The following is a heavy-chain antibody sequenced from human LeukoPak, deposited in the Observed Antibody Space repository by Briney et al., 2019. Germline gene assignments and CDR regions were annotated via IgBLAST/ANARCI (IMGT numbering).Heavy chain of an antibody. D-gene: IGHD6-13*01. CDR3: ARGGVAAGENWFDP. CDR1: GGTFGSYA. V-gene: IGHV1-69*05. Sequence: SVKVSCKASGGTFGSYAISWGRRASGKGLEWMGGIIPIFGTTNYAQKSQGRVTITTDESTSTAYMELSSLRSEDTAVYYCARGGVAAGENWFDPWGQGTLVTVSS. J-gene: IGHJ5*02. CDR2: IIPIFGTT.